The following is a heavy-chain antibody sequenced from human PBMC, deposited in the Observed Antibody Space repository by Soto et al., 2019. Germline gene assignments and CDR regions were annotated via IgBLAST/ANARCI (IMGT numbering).Heavy chain of an antibody. V-gene: IGHV3-73*02. CDR3: TRHVDTATGEDFDY. J-gene: IGHJ4*02. Sequence: EVQLVESGGGLVQPGGSLKLSCAASGFTFSGSAMHWVRQASGKGLEWVGRIRTKANSYATAYGASAKGRFTISRDDSENTAYLQMNSLTTEDTAVYYCTRHVDTATGEDFDYWGQGTLVTVSS. D-gene: IGHD5-18*01. CDR1: GFTFSGSA. CDR2: IRTKANSYAT.